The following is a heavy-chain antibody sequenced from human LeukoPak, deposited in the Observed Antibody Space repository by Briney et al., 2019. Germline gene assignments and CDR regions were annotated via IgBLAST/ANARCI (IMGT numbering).Heavy chain of an antibody. CDR2: VSPIYGTS. Sequence: GASVKVSCKASGGTFGRYAITWVRQAPGQRLEWMGGVSPIYGTSDYAQRFQGRVTISADESTSTAFLEVRSLRSEDTAVYYCAREESGGYFDYWGQGTLVTVSS. V-gene: IGHV1-69*13. J-gene: IGHJ4*02. D-gene: IGHD2-8*02. CDR1: GGTFGRYA. CDR3: AREESGGYFDY.